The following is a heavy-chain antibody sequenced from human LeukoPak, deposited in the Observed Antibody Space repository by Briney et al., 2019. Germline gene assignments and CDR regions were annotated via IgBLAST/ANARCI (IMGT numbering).Heavy chain of an antibody. CDR2: ISAYNGNT. CDR3: ARDPPRIVVVVAATNYYGMDV. V-gene: IGHV1-18*01. J-gene: IGHJ6*02. D-gene: IGHD2-15*01. CDR1: GYTFTSYG. Sequence: ASVTVSCTASGYTFTSYGISWVRQAPGQGLEWMGWISAYNGNTNYAQKLQGRVTMTTDTSTSTAYMELRSLRSDDTAVYYCARDPPRIVVVVAATNYYGMDVWGQGTTVIVSS.